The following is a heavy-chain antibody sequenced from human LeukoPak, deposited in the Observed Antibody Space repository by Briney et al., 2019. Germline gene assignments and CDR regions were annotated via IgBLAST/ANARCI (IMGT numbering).Heavy chain of an antibody. CDR2: IYSGGST. CDR3: VKEDHYGDYVQIDH. J-gene: IGHJ4*02. Sequence: GGSLRLSCAASGFTVSSNYMSWVRQAPGKGLEWVSVIYSGGSTYYADPVKGRFTISRDNSKSTLYLQMNSLRAEDTAVYYCVKEDHYGDYVQIDHWGQGTLVTVSS. V-gene: IGHV3-53*01. CDR1: GFTVSSNY. D-gene: IGHD4-17*01.